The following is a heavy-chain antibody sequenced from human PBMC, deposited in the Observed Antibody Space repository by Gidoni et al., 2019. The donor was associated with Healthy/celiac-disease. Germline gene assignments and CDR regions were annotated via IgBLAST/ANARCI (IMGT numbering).Heavy chain of an antibody. CDR1: GGSISSSSYY. J-gene: IGHJ5*02. D-gene: IGHD6-13*01. CDR2: IYYSGST. Sequence: QLQLQESGPGLVKPSETLSLTCTVSGGSISSSSYYWGWIRQPPGKGLEWIGSIYYSGSTYYNPSLKSRVTISVDTSKNQFSLKLSSVTAADTAVYYCARHRTYSSSGGYWFDPWGQGTLVTVSS. V-gene: IGHV4-39*01. CDR3: ARHRTYSSSGGYWFDP.